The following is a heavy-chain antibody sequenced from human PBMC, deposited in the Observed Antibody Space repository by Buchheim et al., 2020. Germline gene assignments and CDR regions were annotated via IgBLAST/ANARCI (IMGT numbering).Heavy chain of an antibody. CDR2: IKSKTDGGTT. D-gene: IGHD2-2*01. CDR1: GFTFSNAW. J-gene: IGHJ6*02. Sequence: EVQLVESGGGLVKPGGSLRLSCAASGFTFSNAWMSWVRQAPGKGLEWVGRIKSKTDGGTTDYAAPVKGRFTISRDDSKNTLYLQMNSLKTEDTAVYYCTTGDYCSSTSCHRNYYYYGMDVWGQGTT. V-gene: IGHV3-15*01. CDR3: TTGDYCSSTSCHRNYYYYGMDV.